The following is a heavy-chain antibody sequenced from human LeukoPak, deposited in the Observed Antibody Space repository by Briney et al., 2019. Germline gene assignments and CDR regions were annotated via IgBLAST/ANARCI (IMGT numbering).Heavy chain of an antibody. CDR3: ARLGRGSFLSYFDY. Sequence: PSETLSLTCTVSGGSISSYYWSWIRQPPGKELEWIGYIYYSGSTNYNPSLKSRVTISVDMSKNQFSLKLSSVTAADTAVYYCARLGRGSFLSYFDYWGQGTLVTVSS. J-gene: IGHJ4*02. V-gene: IGHV4-59*08. D-gene: IGHD1-26*01. CDR2: IYYSGST. CDR1: GGSISSYY.